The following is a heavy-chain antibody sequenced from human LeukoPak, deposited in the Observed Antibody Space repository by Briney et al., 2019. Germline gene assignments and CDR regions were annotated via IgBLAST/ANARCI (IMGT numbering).Heavy chain of an antibody. Sequence: PGGSLRLSCAASGFTFSSYWMHWVRQAPGKGLVWVSRINSDGSSTSYADSVKGRFTISRDNAKNTLYLQMNSLRAEDTAVYYCARVNGGSFDLANYGMDVWGQGTTVTVSS. CDR1: GFTFSSYW. CDR3: ARVNGGSFDLANYGMDV. J-gene: IGHJ6*02. CDR2: INSDGSST. D-gene: IGHD1-26*01. V-gene: IGHV3-74*01.